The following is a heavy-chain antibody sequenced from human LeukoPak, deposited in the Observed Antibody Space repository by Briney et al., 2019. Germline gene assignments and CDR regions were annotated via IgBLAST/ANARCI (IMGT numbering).Heavy chain of an antibody. D-gene: IGHD4-23*01. CDR2: IYYTGIT. J-gene: IGHJ6*03. Sequence: PSETLSLTSSVSGGSISSSSDNWGWIRQPPGKGLEWIGSIYYTGITYYNPSLMSRVTMSVDTSKNQFSLRLTSVTAADTAMYYCARQGRATVVMYMDDWGKGTTVTVSS. V-gene: IGHV4-39*01. CDR3: ARQGRATVVMYMDD. CDR1: GGSISSSSDN.